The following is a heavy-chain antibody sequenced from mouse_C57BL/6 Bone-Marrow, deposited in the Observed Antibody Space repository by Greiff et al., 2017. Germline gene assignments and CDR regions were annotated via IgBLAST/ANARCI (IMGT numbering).Heavy chain of an antibody. CDR3: ARCTAVFDY. J-gene: IGHJ2*01. Sequence: QVQLQQSGAELMKPGASVKLSCKATGYTFTGYWIGWVKQRTGHGLEWIGEILPGSGSTNYNEKFKGKATFTADTSSNQAYMQLSSLTTADASICYCARCTAVFDYWGQGTTLTVSS. CDR2: ILPGSGST. CDR1: GYTFTGYW. V-gene: IGHV1-9*01.